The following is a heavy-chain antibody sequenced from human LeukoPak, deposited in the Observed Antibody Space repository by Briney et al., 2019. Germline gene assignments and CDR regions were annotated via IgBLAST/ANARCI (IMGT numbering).Heavy chain of an antibody. J-gene: IGHJ4*02. Sequence: PGGSLRLSCAASGFTFSSYEMNWVRQAPGKGLEWVSYISSSSSTIYYADSVKGRFTISRDNAKNSLYLQMNSLRAEDTAVYYCATYYDFWSGYYLYFDYWGQGTLVTVSS. V-gene: IGHV3-48*01. D-gene: IGHD3-3*01. CDR3: ATYYDFWSGYYLYFDY. CDR1: GFTFSSYE. CDR2: ISSSSSTI.